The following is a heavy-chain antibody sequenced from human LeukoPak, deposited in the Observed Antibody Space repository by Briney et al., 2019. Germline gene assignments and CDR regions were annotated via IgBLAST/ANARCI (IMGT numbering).Heavy chain of an antibody. J-gene: IGHJ6*02. CDR3: AKDSGGSYYYYYGMDV. V-gene: IGHV3-9*01. CDR1: GFTFDDYA. CDR2: ISWNSGSI. Sequence: GGSLRLSCAASGFTFDDYAMHWVRQTPGKGLEWVSGISWNSGSIGYADSVKGRFTISRDNAKDSLYLQMNSLRAEDTALYYCAKDSGGSYYYYYGMDVWGQGTTVTVSS. D-gene: IGHD1-26*01.